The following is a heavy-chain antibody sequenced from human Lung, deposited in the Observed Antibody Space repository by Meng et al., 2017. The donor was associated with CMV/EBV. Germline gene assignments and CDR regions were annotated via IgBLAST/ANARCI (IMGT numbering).Heavy chain of an antibody. CDR1: GYTFTSYW. Sequence: GEXXKISCTGSGYTFTSYWIGWVRQMPGKGLEWMEIIYPGDSDTRYSPSSQGLVTISADKSISTAYLQWSSLKASDTAMYYCAKPDSSWSYAAPYSYWGQGXLVTVSS. CDR2: IYPGDSDT. J-gene: IGHJ4*02. D-gene: IGHD6-13*01. CDR3: AKPDSSWSYAAPYSY. V-gene: IGHV5-51*01.